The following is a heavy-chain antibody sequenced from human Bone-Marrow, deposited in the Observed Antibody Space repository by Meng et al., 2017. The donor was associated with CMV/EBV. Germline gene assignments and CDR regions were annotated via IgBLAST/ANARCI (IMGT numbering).Heavy chain of an antibody. J-gene: IGHJ6*02. D-gene: IGHD2-2*01. CDR2: ISSSSSYI. CDR3: ARDGLKLGYCSSTSCQYYYYYYGMDV. Sequence: GESLKISCAASGFIFSDYSMNWIRQAPGKGLEWVSSISSSSSYIYYADSVKGRFTISRDNAKNSLYLQMNSLRAEDTAVYYCARDGLKLGYCSSTSCQYYYYYYGMDVWGQGTAVTVSS. V-gene: IGHV3-21*01. CDR1: GFIFSDYS.